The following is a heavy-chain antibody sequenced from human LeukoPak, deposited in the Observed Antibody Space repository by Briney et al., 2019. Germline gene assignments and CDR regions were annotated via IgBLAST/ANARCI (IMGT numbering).Heavy chain of an antibody. V-gene: IGHV1-46*01. D-gene: IGHD2-21*02. J-gene: IGHJ4*02. CDR3: ATTESGHIVVVTAMVVY. CDR2: INPGGGST. Sequence: ASVKVSCKASGYTFTSYYMHWVRQAPGQGLEWMGIINPGGGSTSYAQKFQGRVTMTRDTSTSTVYMELSSLRSEDTAVYYCATTESGHIVVVTAMVVYWGQGTLVTVSS. CDR1: GYTFTSYY.